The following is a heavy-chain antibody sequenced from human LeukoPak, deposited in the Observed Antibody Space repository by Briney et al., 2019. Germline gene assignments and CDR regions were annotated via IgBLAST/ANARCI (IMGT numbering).Heavy chain of an antibody. CDR3: ARFVLGQLGEYFQH. Sequence: GGSLRLSCAASGFTFSSYSMNWVRQAPGKGLEWVSYISSRTSTIYYADSVKGRFTISRDNAKNSLYLQMSSLRAGDTAVYYCARFVLGQLGEYFQHWGQGTLVTVSS. CDR1: GFTFSSYS. CDR2: ISSRTSTI. V-gene: IGHV3-48*04. D-gene: IGHD6-6*01. J-gene: IGHJ1*01.